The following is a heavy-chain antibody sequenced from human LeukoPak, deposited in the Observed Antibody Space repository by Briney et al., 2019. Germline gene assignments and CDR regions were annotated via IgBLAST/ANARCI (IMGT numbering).Heavy chain of an antibody. CDR2: INPNSGGT. J-gene: IGHJ4*02. D-gene: IGHD3-22*01. CDR3: ATYRPHYYDSRGFDY. CDR1: GYTFTGYY. Sequence: ASVKVSCKASGYTFTGYYMHWVRQAPGQGLEWMGWINPNSGGTNYAQKFQGRVTMTTDTSTSTAYMELRSLRSDDTAVYYCATYRPHYYDSRGFDYWGQGTLVTVSS. V-gene: IGHV1-2*02.